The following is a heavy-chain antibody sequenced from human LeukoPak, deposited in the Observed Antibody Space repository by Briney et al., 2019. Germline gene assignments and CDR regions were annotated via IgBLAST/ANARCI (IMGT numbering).Heavy chain of an antibody. Sequence: SETLSLTCTVSGGSISSSSYYWGWIRQPPGKGLEWIGSIYYSGSTYYNPSLKSRVTISVDTSKDQFSLKLSSVTAADTAVYYCARHQTVLLWFGESGPIDYWGQGTLVTVSS. J-gene: IGHJ4*02. CDR3: ARHQTVLLWFGESGPIDY. V-gene: IGHV4-39*01. CDR2: IYYSGST. CDR1: GGSISSSSYY. D-gene: IGHD3-10*01.